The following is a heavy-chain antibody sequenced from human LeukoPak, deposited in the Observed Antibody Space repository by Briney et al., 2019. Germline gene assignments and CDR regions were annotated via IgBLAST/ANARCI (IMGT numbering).Heavy chain of an antibody. CDR2: INPNSGGT. CDR3: ARVPTVTTYYFDY. D-gene: IGHD4-11*01. V-gene: IGHV1-2*02. J-gene: IGHJ4*02. CDR1: GYTFTGYY. Sequence: ASVKVSCKASGYTFTGYYMHWVRQAPGQGLEWMGWINPNSGGTNYAQKFQGRVTMTRDTSISTAYMELSRLRSDDTAVYYCARVPTVTTYYFDYWGQGPLVTVSS.